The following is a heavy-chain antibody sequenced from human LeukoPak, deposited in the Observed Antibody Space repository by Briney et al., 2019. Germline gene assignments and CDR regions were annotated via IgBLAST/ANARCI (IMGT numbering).Heavy chain of an antibody. D-gene: IGHD6-19*01. V-gene: IGHV3-7*03. Sequence: GGSRRLSCVASGFTFSSDWMSWVRQAPGKGLEWVGNIQPDGSEQYPVDSVKGRFTISRDNSKNTLYLQMNSLRAEDTAVYYCAKAHQANRQVYSSGFDYWGQGTLVTVSS. CDR1: GFTFSSDW. J-gene: IGHJ4*02. CDR3: AKAHQANRQVYSSGFDY. CDR2: IQPDGSEQ.